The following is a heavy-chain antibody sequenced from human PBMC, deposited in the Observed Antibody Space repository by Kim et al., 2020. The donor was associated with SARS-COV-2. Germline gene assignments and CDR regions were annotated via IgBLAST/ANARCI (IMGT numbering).Heavy chain of an antibody. D-gene: IGHD2-21*02. V-gene: IGHV4-34*01. CDR2: INHSGST. CDR1: GGSFSGYY. CDR3: ASLGSSPGGNFRSQNWYGMDV. Sequence: SETLSLTCAVYGGSFSGYYWSWIRQPPGKGLEWIGEINHSGSTNYNPSLKSRVTISVDTSKNQFSLKLSSVTAADTAVYYCASLGSSPGGNFRSQNWYGMDVWGQGTTVTVSS. J-gene: IGHJ6*02.